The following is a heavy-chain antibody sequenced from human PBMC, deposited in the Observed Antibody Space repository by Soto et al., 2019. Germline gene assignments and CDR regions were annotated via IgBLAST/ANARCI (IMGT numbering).Heavy chain of an antibody. CDR2: ISSGSSTI. V-gene: IGHV3-48*02. J-gene: IGHJ4*02. CDR3: ANSGSYYMGY. D-gene: IGHD1-26*01. CDR1: GSTFSNYN. Sequence: EVQLVESGGGSVQPGGSLRLSCAASGSTFSNYNMKWVRQAPGKGLEWVSYISSGSSTIYYADSVKGRFTISRDNARNSLYLQMNSLRDEDTAVYYCANSGSYYMGYWGQGTLVTVSS.